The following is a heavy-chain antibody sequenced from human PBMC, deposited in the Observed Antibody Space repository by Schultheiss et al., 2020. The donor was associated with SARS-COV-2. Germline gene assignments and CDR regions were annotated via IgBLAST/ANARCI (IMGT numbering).Heavy chain of an antibody. V-gene: IGHV3-15*01. D-gene: IGHD5-12*01. Sequence: GGSLRLSCAASGFTFSSYAMHWVRQAPGKGLEWVGRIKTKTDDATTDYAAPVKGRFTISRDDSKNTLYLQMNSLKTEDTAVYYCTTAFSGYDSLTSDYWGQGTLVTVSS. J-gene: IGHJ4*01. CDR2: IKTKTDDATT. CDR3: TTAFSGYDSLTSDY. CDR1: GFTFSSYA.